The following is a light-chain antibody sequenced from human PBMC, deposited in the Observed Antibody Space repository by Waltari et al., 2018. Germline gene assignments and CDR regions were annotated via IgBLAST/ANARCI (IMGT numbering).Light chain of an antibody. V-gene: IGLV1-40*01. Sequence: SVLTHPPSVSGAPGQRVTLPCTGRSSNIGVAYHVHRYQQPPGTAPQLLISGTSNRPSGVPDVLSGSKSGTSASLAITGLQAEDEADYYCQAYASSLSGGVFGGGTKLTVL. J-gene: IGLJ2*01. CDR2: GTS. CDR1: SSNIGVAYH. CDR3: QAYASSLSGGV.